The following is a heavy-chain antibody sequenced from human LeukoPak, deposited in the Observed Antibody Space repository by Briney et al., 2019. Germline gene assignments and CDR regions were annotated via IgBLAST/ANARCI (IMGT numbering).Heavy chain of an antibody. V-gene: IGHV3-7*03. CDR1: GFTFSSYW. J-gene: IGHJ6*03. D-gene: IGHD4-17*01. CDR3: AKLYGDRSYYYYFLDV. CDR2: IKQDGSEK. Sequence: GGSLRLSCAASGFTFSSYWMSWVRQAPGKGLEWVANIKQDGSEKYYVDSVKGRFTISRDNAKNSLYLQMNSLRAEDSAVYYCAKLYGDRSYYYYFLDVWGQGTTVTVSS.